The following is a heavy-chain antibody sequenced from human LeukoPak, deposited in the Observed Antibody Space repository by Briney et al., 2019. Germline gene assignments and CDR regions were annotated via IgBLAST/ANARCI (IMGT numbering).Heavy chain of an antibody. J-gene: IGHJ4*02. CDR2: ISGRGTDT. CDR1: AFTFSNYA. V-gene: IGHV3-23*01. CDR3: AGLVVEPDAARYFDS. Sequence: GGSLRLSCAASAFTFSNYAMSWVRQAPGKGLEWVSAISGRGTDTYYAASVKVRFTSSRDNSKNTLYLQMNSLRAEDTAVYYCAGLVVEPDAARYFDSWGQGTLVTVSS. D-gene: IGHD2-2*01.